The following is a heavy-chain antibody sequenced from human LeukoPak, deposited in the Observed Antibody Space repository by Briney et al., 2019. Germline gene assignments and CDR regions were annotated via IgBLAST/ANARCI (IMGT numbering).Heavy chain of an antibody. Sequence: GGSLRLSCAVSGFTFSGFWMSWSRQAPGKGLEWMASINSDGSEGYYADVVKGRFTISRDNAKNSLYLQINSLRAEDTAVYYCARSSYSSSSSVWGQGTMVTVSS. V-gene: IGHV3-7*03. D-gene: IGHD6-6*01. J-gene: IGHJ3*01. CDR3: ARSSYSSSSSV. CDR2: INSDGSEG. CDR1: GFTFSGFW.